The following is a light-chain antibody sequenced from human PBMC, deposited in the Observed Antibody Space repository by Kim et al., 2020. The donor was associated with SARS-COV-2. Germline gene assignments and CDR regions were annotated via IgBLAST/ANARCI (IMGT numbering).Light chain of an antibody. Sequence: SVTISCTGSSSDVGNHNRVSWYQQPPGTVPKLVLYEVTNRPSGVPDRFSGSKSGNTASLTISGLQAEDEADYYCCSYINNTFDVVFGGGTQLTVL. CDR1: SSDVGNHNR. V-gene: IGLV2-18*02. CDR2: EVT. CDR3: CSYINNTFDVV. J-gene: IGLJ2*01.